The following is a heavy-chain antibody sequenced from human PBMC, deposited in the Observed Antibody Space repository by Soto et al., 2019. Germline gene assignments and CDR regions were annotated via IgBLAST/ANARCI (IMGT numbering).Heavy chain of an antibody. CDR3: AREGYDFWSGYLDYYYGMDV. V-gene: IGHV3-48*02. D-gene: IGHD3-3*01. Sequence: PGGSLRLSCAASGFTFSSYSMNWVRQAPGKGLEWVSYISSSSSTIYYADSVKGRFTISRDNAKNSLYLQMNSLRDEDTAVYYCAREGYDFWSGYLDYYYGMDVWGQGTTVTVSS. CDR2: ISSSSSTI. J-gene: IGHJ6*02. CDR1: GFTFSSYS.